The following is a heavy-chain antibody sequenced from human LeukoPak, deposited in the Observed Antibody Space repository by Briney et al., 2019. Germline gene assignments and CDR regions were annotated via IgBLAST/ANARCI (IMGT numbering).Heavy chain of an antibody. CDR1: GFTFSSYW. J-gene: IGHJ6*03. CDR3: VRGRNPDRITIIRPKEYYYMDV. V-gene: IGHV3-7*04. D-gene: IGHD3-10*01. Sequence: GGSLRLSCAASGFTFSSYWMGWVRQAPGEGLEWVANIKQHGSEKYYVDSVKGRFTISRDNAKSSLYLQMNSLRAEDTAVYYCVRGRNPDRITIIRPKEYYYMDVWGRGTTVTVSS. CDR2: IKQHGSEK.